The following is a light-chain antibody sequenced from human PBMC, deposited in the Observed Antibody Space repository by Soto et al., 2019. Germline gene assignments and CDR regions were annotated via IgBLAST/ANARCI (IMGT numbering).Light chain of an antibody. V-gene: IGLV2-14*03. CDR1: SSDVGGYNY. CDR3: SSYTSNSTGV. Sequence: QSALTQPASVSGSPGQSIAISCTGTSSDVGGYNYVSWYQHHPGKAPKLMIYDVSNRPSGVSDRFSGSKSGNTASLTISGLQAEDEDDYYCSSYTSNSTGVFGGGTKLTVL. CDR2: DVS. J-gene: IGLJ3*02.